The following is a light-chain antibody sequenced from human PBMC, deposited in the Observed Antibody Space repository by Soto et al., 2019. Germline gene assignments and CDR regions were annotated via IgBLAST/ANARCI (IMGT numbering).Light chain of an antibody. J-gene: IGKJ2*01. CDR1: QSVSSGY. CDR3: QQYASPPYT. Sequence: EIVLTQSPGTLSLSPGERATLSCRASQSVSSGYLAWYQQKPGQAPRLLIYGASGRATGIPDRFSGSESGTDFTLTISRLESEDAAVYCCQQYASPPYTFGLGTKLEIK. CDR2: GAS. V-gene: IGKV3-20*01.